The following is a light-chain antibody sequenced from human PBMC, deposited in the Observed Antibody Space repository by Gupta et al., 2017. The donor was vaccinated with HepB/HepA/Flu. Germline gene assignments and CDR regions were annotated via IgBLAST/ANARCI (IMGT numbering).Light chain of an antibody. CDR3: RQSRQSPRT. V-gene: IGKV2-28*01. J-gene: IGKJ1*01. CDR2: LAS. CDR1: QSLLHTDGFNY. Sequence: EIGLTQSPLSLPVTPGEPASISCRSSQSLLHTDGFNYLDWYLQKPGQSPQLLIYLASNRASGGSDRVRGRVAGTECKRKSSRVETEEVGGDYGRQSRQSPRTFGQGTKVEI.